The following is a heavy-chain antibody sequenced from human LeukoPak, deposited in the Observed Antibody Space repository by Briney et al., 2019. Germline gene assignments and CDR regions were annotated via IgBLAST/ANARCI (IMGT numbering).Heavy chain of an antibody. Sequence: PSETLSLTCAVYGGSFSGYYWSWIRQPPGKGLEWIGEINHSGSTNYNPSLKSRVTISVDTSKNQFSLKLSSVTAADTAVYYCARREWFGVQFDYWGQGTLVTVSS. CDR3: ARREWFGVQFDY. CDR2: INHSGST. V-gene: IGHV4-34*01. CDR1: GGSFSGYY. J-gene: IGHJ4*02. D-gene: IGHD3-10*01.